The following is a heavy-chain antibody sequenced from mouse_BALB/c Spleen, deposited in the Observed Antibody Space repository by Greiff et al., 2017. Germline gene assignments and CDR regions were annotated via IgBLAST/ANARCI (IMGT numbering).Heavy chain of an antibody. V-gene: IGHV1S81*02. CDR3: TRAYGRYFDV. Sequence: QVQLQQPGAELVKPGASVKLSCKASGYTFTSYYMYWVKQRPGQGLEWIGGINPSNGGTNFNEKFKSKATLTVDKSSSTAYMQLSSLTSEDSAVYYCTRAYGRYFDVWGAGTTVNVSS. CDR1: GYTFTSYY. D-gene: IGHD1-1*01. J-gene: IGHJ1*01. CDR2: INPSNGGT.